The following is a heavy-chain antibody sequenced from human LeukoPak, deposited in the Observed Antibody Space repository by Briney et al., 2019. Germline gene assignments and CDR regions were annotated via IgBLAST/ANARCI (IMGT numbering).Heavy chain of an antibody. V-gene: IGHV1-24*01. CDR1: GYTLTELS. CDR3: ARYKIVVVPAAHYYYYGMDV. Sequence: ASVKVSCKVSGYTLTELSMHWVRQAPGKGLEWMGGFDPEDGETIYAQKFQGRVTMTEDTSTDTAYMELRSLRSDDTAVYYCARYKIVVVPAAHYYYYGMDVWGQGTTVTVSS. J-gene: IGHJ6*02. D-gene: IGHD2-2*01. CDR2: FDPEDGET.